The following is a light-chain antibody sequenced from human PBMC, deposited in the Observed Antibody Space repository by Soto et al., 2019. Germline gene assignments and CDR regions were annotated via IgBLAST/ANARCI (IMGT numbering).Light chain of an antibody. J-gene: IGKJ1*01. CDR2: GAS. Sequence: EIVMTQSPAILSMSPGERATLSCRASQTVMSNLAWYQQKPGQAPRLLIYGASTRATDIPARFSGSGSGTEFTLTISSLQSEDFAVYYCQQYHNWPPWTFGQGTKVEIK. V-gene: IGKV3-15*01. CDR3: QQYHNWPPWT. CDR1: QTVMSN.